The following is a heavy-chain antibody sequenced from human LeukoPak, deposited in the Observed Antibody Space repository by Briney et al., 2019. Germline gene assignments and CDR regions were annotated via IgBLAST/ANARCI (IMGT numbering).Heavy chain of an antibody. V-gene: IGHV3-21*01. J-gene: IGHJ3*02. D-gene: IGHD2-15*01. CDR2: ISSGTSYI. CDR3: ARDRSLQGFPDAFDI. CDR1: GFTFSSYS. Sequence: GGSLRLSCAASGFTFSSYSMNWVRQAPGKGLEWVSSISSGTSYIYYADSVKGRFTISRDNAKNSLYLQMNSLRAEDTAVYYCARDRSLQGFPDAFDIWGQGTMVTVSS.